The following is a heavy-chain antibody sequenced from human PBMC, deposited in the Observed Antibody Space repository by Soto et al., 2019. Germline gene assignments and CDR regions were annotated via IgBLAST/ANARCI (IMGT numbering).Heavy chain of an antibody. CDR2: IIPIFGTA. J-gene: IGHJ4*02. CDR3: ARVRYCSDNSCYSWFDY. Sequence: SVKVSCKASGGTFSSYAISWVRHAPGQGLEWMGGIIPIFGTANYAQKFQGRVTITADESTSTAYMELSSLRAEDTAVYYCARVRYCSDNSCYSWFDYWGQGTLVTVS. D-gene: IGHD2-15*01. CDR1: GGTFSSYA. V-gene: IGHV1-69*13.